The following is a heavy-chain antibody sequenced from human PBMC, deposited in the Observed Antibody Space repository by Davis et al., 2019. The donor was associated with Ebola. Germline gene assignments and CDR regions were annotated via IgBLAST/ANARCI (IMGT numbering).Heavy chain of an antibody. CDR1: GGSISSHY. CDR3: ARMPTVTADHWYFDL. CDR2: IHYSGST. J-gene: IGHJ2*01. D-gene: IGHD4-17*01. Sequence: SETLSLTCTVSGGSISSHYLTWIRQPPGKGLEWIGHIHYSGSTHYNPSLRSRVTISVDTSMNHFSLSLSSVTAADTAVYYCARMPTVTADHWYFDLWGRGTQVAVSS. V-gene: IGHV4-59*11.